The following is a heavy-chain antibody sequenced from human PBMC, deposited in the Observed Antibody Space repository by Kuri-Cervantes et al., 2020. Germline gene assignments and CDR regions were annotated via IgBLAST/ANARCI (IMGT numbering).Heavy chain of an antibody. CDR1: GYTFTSYG. CDR2: ISAYNGNT. V-gene: IGHV1-18*01. D-gene: IGHD3-22*01. CDR3: ATTVHYYYDTSGPDAFDI. Sequence: ASVKVSCKASGYTFTSYGISWVRQAPGQGLEWMGWISAYNGNTNYAQKLQGRVTMTTDTSTSTAYMELSSLRSEDTAVYYCATTVHYYYDTSGPDAFDIWGQGTMVTVSS. J-gene: IGHJ3*02.